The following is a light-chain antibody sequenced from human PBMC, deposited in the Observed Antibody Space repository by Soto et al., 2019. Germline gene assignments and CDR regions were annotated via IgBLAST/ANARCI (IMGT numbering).Light chain of an antibody. CDR3: QHYNSNSEA. J-gene: IGKJ1*01. V-gene: IGKV1-5*03. CDR2: KAA. Sequence: DIQMTQSPSTVSGSVGDRVTITCRASQTISSWLAWYQQKPGKAPKLLIYKAATVKSGVTSRFSGCGSGTEFTLTISSLQPDDFQTYYSQHYNSNSEAFGQGTKMDIK. CDR1: QTISSW.